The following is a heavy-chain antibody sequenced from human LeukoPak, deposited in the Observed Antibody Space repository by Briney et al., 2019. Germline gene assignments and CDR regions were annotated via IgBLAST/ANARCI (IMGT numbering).Heavy chain of an antibody. D-gene: IGHD2-21*02. Sequence: ETLSLTCSVSGASISSDYWSWIRQPPGKGLEWLGNIYSSETTKYNPSLRSRATISGDTSKNQFSLKLSSVTAADTAVYYCARHFPYCGGDCPYYYMDVWGKGTTVTVSS. CDR3: ARHFPYCGGDCPYYYMDV. CDR2: IYSSETT. CDR1: GASISSDY. J-gene: IGHJ6*03. V-gene: IGHV4-4*09.